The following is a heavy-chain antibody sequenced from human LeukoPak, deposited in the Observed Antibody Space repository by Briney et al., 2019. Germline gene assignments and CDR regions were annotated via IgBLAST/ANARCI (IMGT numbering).Heavy chain of an antibody. CDR2: ISESGDGT. CDR3: ATVIRSTGILGFYFDY. V-gene: IGHV3-23*01. Sequence: GGSLRLSCAASGFTFRSYEMNWVRLAPGKGLEWVSGISESGDGTYYADSVKGRFTISRDNSKNTPFLQMNSLRADDTAVYYCATVIRSTGILGFYFDYWGQGTLVTVSS. D-gene: IGHD5-18*01. CDR1: GFTFRSYE. J-gene: IGHJ4*02.